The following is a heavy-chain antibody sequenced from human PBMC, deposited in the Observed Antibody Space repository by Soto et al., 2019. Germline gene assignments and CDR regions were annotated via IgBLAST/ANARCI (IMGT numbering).Heavy chain of an antibody. D-gene: IGHD2-8*01. CDR1: GGSFSGYY. J-gene: IGHJ4*02. CDR3: ARGSNVLMVYAGFDY. CDR2: INHSGST. Sequence: SETLSLTCAVYGGSFSGYYWSWIRQPPGKGLEWIGEINHSGSTNYNPSLKSRVTISVDTSKNQFSLKLSSVTAADTAVYYCARGSNVLMVYAGFDYWGQGTLFTVSS. V-gene: IGHV4-34*01.